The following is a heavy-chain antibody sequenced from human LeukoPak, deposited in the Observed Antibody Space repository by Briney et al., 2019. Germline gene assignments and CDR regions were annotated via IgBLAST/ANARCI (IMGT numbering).Heavy chain of an antibody. V-gene: IGHV3-48*01. CDR1: GFTFSSYS. J-gene: IGHJ4*02. D-gene: IGHD3-22*01. Sequence: PGGSLRLSCAASGFTFSSYSMTWVRQAPGKGLEWLSHISSSSTTIYYADSVKGRFTISRDNAKNSLYLQMNSLRAEDTALYYCARDEYYDSSGYTSWGQGTLVTVSS. CDR3: ARDEYYDSSGYTS. CDR2: ISSSSTTI.